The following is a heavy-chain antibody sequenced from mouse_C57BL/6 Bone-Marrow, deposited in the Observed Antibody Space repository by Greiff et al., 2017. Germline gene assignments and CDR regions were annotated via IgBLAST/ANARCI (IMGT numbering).Heavy chain of an antibody. V-gene: IGHV1-80*01. Sequence: VKLMESGAELVKPGASVKISCKASGYAFSSYWMHWVKQRPGKGLEWIGQIYPGDGDTNYNGKFKGKATLTADKSSSTAYMQLSSLTSEDSAVYFCARSRRDFYAMDYWGQGTSVTVSS. CDR2: IYPGDGDT. J-gene: IGHJ4*01. CDR3: ARSRRDFYAMDY. CDR1: GYAFSSYW. D-gene: IGHD3-3*01.